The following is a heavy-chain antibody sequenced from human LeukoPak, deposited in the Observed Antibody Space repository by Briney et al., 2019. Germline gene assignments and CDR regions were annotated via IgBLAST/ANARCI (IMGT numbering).Heavy chain of an antibody. Sequence: PSETLSLTCNVSGGSTSSYYWSWIRQPPGKGLEWIGNIYYSGSTNYNPSLNSRVTISVDTSKNQFSLKLSSVTAADTAVYYCARDSSAYQTPEIWGQGTTVTVSS. V-gene: IGHV4-59*01. CDR2: IYYSGST. CDR3: ARDSSAYQTPEI. D-gene: IGHD1-14*01. CDR1: GGSTSSYY. J-gene: IGHJ3*02.